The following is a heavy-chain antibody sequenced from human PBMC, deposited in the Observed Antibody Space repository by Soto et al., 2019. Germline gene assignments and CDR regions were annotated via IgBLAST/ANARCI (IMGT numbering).Heavy chain of an antibody. Sequence: EVQLVESGGGLVQPGGSLRLSCAASGFTFSSYWMHWVSQAPGKGLVWVSRINIDGSRISYADFVKGRCTISRDDAKNTVYMQMNSLRVEDTAVYYCIRGDGDRFDGNGYLGRHWGQGTLVTVSS. CDR3: IRGDGDRFDGNGYLGRH. CDR2: INIDGSRI. J-gene: IGHJ4*02. V-gene: IGHV3-74*01. D-gene: IGHD3-22*01. CDR1: GFTFSSYW.